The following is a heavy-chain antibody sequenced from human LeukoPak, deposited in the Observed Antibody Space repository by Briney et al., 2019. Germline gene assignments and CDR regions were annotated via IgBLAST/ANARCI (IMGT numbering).Heavy chain of an antibody. V-gene: IGHV3-30*18. CDR1: GFTFSSYN. D-gene: IGHD4-11*01. Sequence: GGSLRLSCAASGFTFSSYNMNWVRQAPGKGLEWVAVISYDGSNKYYADSVKGRFTISRDNSKNTLYLQMNSLRAEDTAVYYCAKDPDYPPWYWGQGTLVTVSS. CDR3: AKDPDYPPWY. CDR2: ISYDGSNK. J-gene: IGHJ4*02.